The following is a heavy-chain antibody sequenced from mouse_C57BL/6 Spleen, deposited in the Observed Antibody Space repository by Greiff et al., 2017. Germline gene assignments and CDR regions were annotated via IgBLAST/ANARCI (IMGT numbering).Heavy chain of an antibody. D-gene: IGHD2-3*01. V-gene: IGHV3-6*01. CDR1: GYPITSGYY. CDR2: ISYDGSN. Sequence: VQLKQSGPGLVKPSQSLSLTCSVTGYPITSGYYWNWIRQFPGNKLEWMGYISYDGSNNYNPSLKNRISITRDTSKNQFFLKLNSVTTEDTATXYCAREWLLPWYFDVWGTGTTVTGSS. J-gene: IGHJ1*03. CDR3: AREWLLPWYFDV.